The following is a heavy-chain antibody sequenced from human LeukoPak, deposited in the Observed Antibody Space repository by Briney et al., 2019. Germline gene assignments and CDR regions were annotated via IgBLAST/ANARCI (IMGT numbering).Heavy chain of an antibody. CDR3: AKVQSSSGWYYFDY. V-gene: IGHV3-9*01. Sequence: PGGSLRLSCAASGFTFDDYAMNWVGQAPGKGLEWVSGMSWNSGSIGYADSVKGRFTISRDNAKNSLYLQMNSLRAEDTALYYCAKVQSSSGWYYFDYWGQGTLVTVSS. CDR2: MSWNSGSI. CDR1: GFTFDDYA. D-gene: IGHD6-19*01. J-gene: IGHJ4*02.